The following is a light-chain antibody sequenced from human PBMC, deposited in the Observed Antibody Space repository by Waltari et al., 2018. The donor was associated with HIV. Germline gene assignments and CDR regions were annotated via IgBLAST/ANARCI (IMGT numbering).Light chain of an antibody. Sequence: QSALTHPASVSGSPGQSLTISCTGTSSDVAGSNYVSWYQQHPGKAPKLMIYEVSNRPSGVSNRFSGSKSGNTASLTISGLQAEDEADYYCSSYTSSSTRVFGGGTNLTVL. CDR3: SSYTSSSTRV. CDR2: EVS. CDR1: SSDVAGSNY. J-gene: IGLJ3*02. V-gene: IGLV2-14*01.